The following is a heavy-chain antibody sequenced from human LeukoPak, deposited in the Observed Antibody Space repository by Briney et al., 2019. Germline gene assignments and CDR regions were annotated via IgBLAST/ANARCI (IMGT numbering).Heavy chain of an antibody. CDR3: ARAAYSSSWYFWFDP. V-gene: IGHV1-69*13. Sequence: GASVKVSCKASGGTFSSYAITWVRQAPGQGLEWMRGIIPIFGTANYAQKFQGRVTITADESTTTAYMELSSLRSEDTAVYYCARAAYSSSWYFWFDPWGQGTLVTVSS. D-gene: IGHD6-13*01. J-gene: IGHJ5*02. CDR2: IIPIFGTA. CDR1: GGTFSSYA.